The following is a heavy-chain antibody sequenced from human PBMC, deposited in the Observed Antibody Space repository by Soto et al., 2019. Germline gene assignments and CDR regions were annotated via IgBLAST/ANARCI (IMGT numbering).Heavy chain of an antibody. J-gene: IGHJ6*02. CDR2: INPSGGST. V-gene: IGHV1-46*01. Sequence: ASVKVSCKASRYTFTNYYMHWVRQAPGQGLEWMGIINPSGGSTSYAQKFQGRVTMTRDTSTSTVYMELSSLRSEDTAVHYCARPGAGYCISTSCSNDYSYGMDVWGQGTTVTVSS. D-gene: IGHD2-2*01. CDR1: RYTFTNYY. CDR3: ARPGAGYCISTSCSNDYSYGMDV.